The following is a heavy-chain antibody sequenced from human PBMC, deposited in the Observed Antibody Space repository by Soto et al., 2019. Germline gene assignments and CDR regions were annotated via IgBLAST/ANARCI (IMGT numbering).Heavy chain of an antibody. CDR3: AKTGFGRYCSSTSCVHFDY. CDR2: FSGSGGST. V-gene: IGHV3-23*01. J-gene: IGHJ4*02. Sequence: EVQVLESGGGLVQPGGSLRLSCVASGFTFTTYAMTWARRPPGRGLGGVSFFSGSGGSTHYADSVKGRFIISRDNSKNTLYLQMNGLRAEDTAVYYCAKTGFGRYCSSTSCVHFDYWGQGTLVTVSS. CDR1: GFTFTTYA. D-gene: IGHD2-2*01.